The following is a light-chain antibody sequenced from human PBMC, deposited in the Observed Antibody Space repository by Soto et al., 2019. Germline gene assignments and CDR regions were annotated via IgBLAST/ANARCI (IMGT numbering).Light chain of an antibody. CDR1: SSNIGSNY. J-gene: IGLJ3*02. V-gene: IGLV1-47*02. Sequence: QSVLTQPPSASVTPGQRVTISFYGGSSNIGSNYVYWYQQLPETAPKLLIYSNNQRPSGVTDRFSGSKSGTSASLAISGLRSEDEADYYCAAWDDSLSGSWVFGGGTKLTVL. CDR3: AAWDDSLSGSWV. CDR2: SNN.